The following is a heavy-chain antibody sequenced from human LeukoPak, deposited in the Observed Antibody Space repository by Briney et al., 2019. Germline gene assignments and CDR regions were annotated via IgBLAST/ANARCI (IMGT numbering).Heavy chain of an antibody. V-gene: IGHV1-18*01. CDR1: GYTFTSYG. J-gene: IGHJ6*03. D-gene: IGHD6-13*01. CDR3: ARVGAAAGYYYYYYMDV. CDR2: SSAYNGNT. Sequence: ASVKVSCKASGYTFTSYGISWVRQAPGQGLDWMGWSSAYNGNTNYAQKLQGRVTMTTDTSTSTAYMELRSLRSDDTAVYYCARVGAAAGYYYYYYMDVWGKGTTVTVSS.